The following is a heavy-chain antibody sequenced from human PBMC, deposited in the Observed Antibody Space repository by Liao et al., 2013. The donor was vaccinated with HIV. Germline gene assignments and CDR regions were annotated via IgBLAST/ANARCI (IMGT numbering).Heavy chain of an antibody. CDR2: VNHSGRT. CDR1: GVSFSGYY. J-gene: IGHJ2*01. CDR3: ASSPGYWYFDL. V-gene: IGHV4-34*01. Sequence: QVQLQQWGAGLLKPSETLSLTCAVNGVSFSGYYWSWIRQPPRKGAGVDGGKVNHSGRTNYNPSLKSRVTISVDTSKNQLSLKVRSVTAADTAVYYCASSPGYWYFDLWGRGTLVTVSS.